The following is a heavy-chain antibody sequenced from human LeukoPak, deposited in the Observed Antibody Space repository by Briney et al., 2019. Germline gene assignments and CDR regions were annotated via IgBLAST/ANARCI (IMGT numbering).Heavy chain of an antibody. CDR3: AKDLVRTYGSAVYYYYIDV. D-gene: IGHD3-10*01. Sequence: PGGSLRLSCVASGFTFSTFAMIWVRQPPGKGLEWVSSIFPSGGEIHYADSVKGRFTISRDNSKNTLYLQMNSLRAEDTAVYYCAKDLVRTYGSAVYYYYIDVWGKGTTVTISS. J-gene: IGHJ6*03. CDR1: GFTFSTFA. V-gene: IGHV3-23*01. CDR2: IFPSGGEI.